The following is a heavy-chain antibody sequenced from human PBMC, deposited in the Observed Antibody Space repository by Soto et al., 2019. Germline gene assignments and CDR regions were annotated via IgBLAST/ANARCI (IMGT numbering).Heavy chain of an antibody. D-gene: IGHD2-21*01. J-gene: IGHJ4*02. CDR2: ISGSATGT. V-gene: IGHV3-23*01. Sequence: EVQLLESGGGLVEPGGSLRLSCAASGLSFSSYGMSWVRQAPGKGLEWVSGISGSATGTYYADSVKGRFTISRDNSMNTLYLQMNSLRAEDTALYYCAKVLIEGGRDDGVVDHWGQGTLVTVSS. CDR1: GLSFSSYG. CDR3: AKVLIEGGRDDGVVDH.